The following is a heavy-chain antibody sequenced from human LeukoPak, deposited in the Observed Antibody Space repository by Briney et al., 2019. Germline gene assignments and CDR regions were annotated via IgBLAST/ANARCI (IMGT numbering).Heavy chain of an antibody. CDR1: GGSSSGYY. D-gene: IGHD2-15*01. V-gene: IGHV4-34*01. J-gene: IGHJ4*02. CDR3: AFANCSGGSCYPYYFDY. Sequence: KPSETLSLTCAVYGGSSSGYYWSWIRQPPGKGLEWIGEINHSGSTNYNPSLKSRVTISVDTSKNQFSLKLSSVTAADTAVYYCAFANCSGGSCYPYYFDYWGQGTLVTVSS. CDR2: INHSGST.